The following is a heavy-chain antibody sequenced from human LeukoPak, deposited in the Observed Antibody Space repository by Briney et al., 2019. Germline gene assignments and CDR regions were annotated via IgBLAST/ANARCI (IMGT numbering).Heavy chain of an antibody. D-gene: IGHD3-22*01. CDR1: GFTFSSYS. J-gene: IGHJ2*01. CDR3: ARTYYYDTSGYYYGWYFDL. CDR2: ISSSSGYI. V-gene: IGHV3-21*01. Sequence: PGGSLRLSCAASGFTFSSYSMNWVRQAPGKGREWVSSISSSSGYIYYADSVKGRFTISRANAKNSLSLQMTSLRAEDTTVYYCARTYYYDTSGYYYGWYFDLWGRGTLVTVSS.